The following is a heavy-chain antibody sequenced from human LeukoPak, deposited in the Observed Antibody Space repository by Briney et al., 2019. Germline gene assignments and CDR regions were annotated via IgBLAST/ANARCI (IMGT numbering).Heavy chain of an antibody. V-gene: IGHV3-7*01. Sequence: PGGSLRLSCAASGFTFRANWMTWVRQAPGKGLEWVANKKQDGSEKQYVDSVRGRFTVSRDNAKNSLYLQMNSLRVEDTAVYFCAREGGYCSSGSCFMDVWGKGTTVIVSS. D-gene: IGHD2-15*01. CDR3: AREGGYCSSGSCFMDV. CDR1: GFTFRANW. J-gene: IGHJ6*03. CDR2: KKQDGSEK.